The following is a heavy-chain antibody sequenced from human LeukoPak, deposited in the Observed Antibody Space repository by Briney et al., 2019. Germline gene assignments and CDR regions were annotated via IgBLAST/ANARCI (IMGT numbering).Heavy chain of an antibody. CDR3: ARGGPYYYDSSGYYPFDAFDI. V-gene: IGHV4-61*08. Sequence: SETLSLTCTVSGGSISSGGYYWSWIRQPPGKGLEWIGYIYYSGSTNYNPSLKSRVTISVDTSKNQFSLKLSSVTAADTAVYYCARGGPYYYDSSGYYPFDAFDIWGQGTMVTVSS. CDR1: GGSISSGGYY. CDR2: IYYSGST. D-gene: IGHD3-22*01. J-gene: IGHJ3*02.